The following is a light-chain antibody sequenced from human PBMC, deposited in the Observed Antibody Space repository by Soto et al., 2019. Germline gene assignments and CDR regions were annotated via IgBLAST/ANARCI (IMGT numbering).Light chain of an antibody. V-gene: IGKV3-20*01. CDR3: QQYGGSAT. CDR1: QSVSSGY. Sequence: EIVLTQSPGTLSLSPGERATLSCRASQSVSSGYLAWYQQKPGQAPGLLIYGASSRATGIPDRFSGSGSGTDFTLTVSRLEPEDFAVYYCQQYGGSATFGQGTKVEIK. CDR2: GAS. J-gene: IGKJ1*01.